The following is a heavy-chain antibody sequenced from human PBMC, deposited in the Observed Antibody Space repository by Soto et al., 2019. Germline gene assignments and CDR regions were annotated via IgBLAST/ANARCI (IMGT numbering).Heavy chain of an antibody. V-gene: IGHV1-18*01. CDR3: AKAAVSGDYSSHLDH. J-gene: IGHJ4*02. D-gene: IGHD4-4*01. Sequence: QVQLVQSGPEVKKPGASVKVSCKASGYTFTTYGISWVRQAPGQGLEWMGWINNYNGNTAYAQRFQGRFTVTTDTYTSTAYMELTNLRSDDTAVYYCAKAAVSGDYSSHLDHWGQGTLVAVSS. CDR2: INNYNGNT. CDR1: GYTFTTYG.